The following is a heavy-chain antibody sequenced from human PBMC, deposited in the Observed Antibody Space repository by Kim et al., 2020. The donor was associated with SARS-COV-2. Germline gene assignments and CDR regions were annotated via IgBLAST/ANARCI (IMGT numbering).Heavy chain of an antibody. J-gene: IGHJ5*02. D-gene: IGHD6-19*01. V-gene: IGHV1-2*02. CDR3: ARDTASGWYLNWFDP. CDR1: GYTFTGYY. CDR2: INPNSGGT. Sequence: ASVKVSCKASGYTFTGYYMHWVRQAPGQGLEWMGWINPNSGGTNYAQKFQGRVTMTRDTSISTAYMELSRLRSDDTAVYYCARDTASGWYLNWFDPWGQGTLVTVSS.